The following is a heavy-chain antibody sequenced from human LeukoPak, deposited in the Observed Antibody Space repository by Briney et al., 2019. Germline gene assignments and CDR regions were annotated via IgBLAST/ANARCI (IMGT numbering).Heavy chain of an antibody. J-gene: IGHJ6*03. CDR1: GFTFATYS. CDR3: ARDGARAGRYYHMDV. CDR2: ISSSSGYM. V-gene: IGHV3-21*01. Sequence: GGSLRLSCAASGFTFATYSMNWVRQAPGKGLEWVSAISSSSGYMYYADSVRGRFTISRDNAKNSVYLQMNSLRAEDTAVYFCARDGARAGRYYHMDVWGKGTTVTVSS. D-gene: IGHD4/OR15-4a*01.